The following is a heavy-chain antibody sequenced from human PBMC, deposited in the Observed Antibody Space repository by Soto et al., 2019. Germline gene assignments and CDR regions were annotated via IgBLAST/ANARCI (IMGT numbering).Heavy chain of an antibody. CDR2: ISAYNGNT. V-gene: IGHV1-18*01. J-gene: IGHJ6*02. Sequence: QVPLVQSGGEVKKPGASVKVSCKTSGYSFTTYGISWVRQAPGQGLEWMGWISAYNGNTNYAQKLQDRVTMTTDTATSTAYMELRSLRSDDTAVYYCAREGPAPYYYSGMDVWGQGSTVTVSS. CDR3: AREGPAPYYYSGMDV. CDR1: GYSFTTYG.